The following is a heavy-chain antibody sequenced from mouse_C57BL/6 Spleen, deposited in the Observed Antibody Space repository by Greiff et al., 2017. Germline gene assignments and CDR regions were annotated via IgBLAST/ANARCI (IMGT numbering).Heavy chain of an antibody. CDR1: GFTFSDYG. D-gene: IGHD1-2*01. V-gene: IGHV5-17*01. J-gene: IGHJ2*01. Sequence: EVKLVESGGGLVKPGGSLKLSCAASGFTFSDYGMHWVRQAPEKGLEWVAYISSGSSTIYYADTVKGRFTISRDNAKNPLFLQMTSLRSEDTAMYYCARGIRRPYYFDYWGQGTTLTVSS. CDR2: ISSGSSTI. CDR3: ARGIRRPYYFDY.